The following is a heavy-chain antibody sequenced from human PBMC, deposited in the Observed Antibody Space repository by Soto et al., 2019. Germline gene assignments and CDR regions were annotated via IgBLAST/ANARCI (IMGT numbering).Heavy chain of an antibody. CDR1: GFTFDDYA. J-gene: IGHJ4*02. Sequence: EVQLVESGGGLVQPGRSLRLSCAASGFTFDDYAMHWVRQAPGKGLEWVSGISWNSGSIGYADSVKGRFTISRDNAKNSLYLQMNSLRAEDTALYYCAREDGHCSGGSCYFGYWGQGTLVTVSS. V-gene: IGHV3-9*01. CDR3: AREDGHCSGGSCYFGY. CDR2: ISWNSGSI. D-gene: IGHD2-15*01.